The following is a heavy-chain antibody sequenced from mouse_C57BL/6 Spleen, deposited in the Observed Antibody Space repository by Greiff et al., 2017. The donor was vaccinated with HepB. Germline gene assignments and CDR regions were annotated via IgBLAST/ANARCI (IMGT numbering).Heavy chain of an antibody. CDR1: GYTFTDYE. V-gene: IGHV1-15*01. CDR3: TRSDSNSLDY. D-gene: IGHD2-5*01. CDR2: IVPETGGT. Sequence: VKLVESGAELVRPGASVKLSCKASGYTFTDYEMHWVKQTPVHGLEWIGAIVPETGGTAYNQKFKGKAILTADKSSSTAYLELRSLTSEDSAVDYCTRSDSNSLDYWGQGTTLTVSS. J-gene: IGHJ2*01.